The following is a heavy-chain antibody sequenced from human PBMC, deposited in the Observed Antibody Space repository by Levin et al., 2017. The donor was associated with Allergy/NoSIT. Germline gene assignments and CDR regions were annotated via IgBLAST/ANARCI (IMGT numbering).Heavy chain of an antibody. Sequence: GESLKISCKASGYTFSGDTFTNYDTNWVRQATGRGLEWMGWMNPNSGDTGYAPKFQGRVTMTRNPSISPAYMELTSLTPEDTAVYYCARIFGGYGNEFDYWGQGTLVTVSS. CDR2: MNPNSGDT. CDR1: GYTFSGDTFTNYD. CDR3: ARIFGGYGNEFDY. D-gene: IGHD5-18*01. J-gene: IGHJ4*02. V-gene: IGHV1-8*01.